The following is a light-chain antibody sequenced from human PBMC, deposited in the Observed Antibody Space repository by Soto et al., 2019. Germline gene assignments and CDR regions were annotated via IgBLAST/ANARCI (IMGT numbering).Light chain of an antibody. CDR2: DVS. CDR3: SSYTTSGSLV. V-gene: IGLV2-14*01. Sequence: QSALTQPASVSGSPGQSMTISCTGTSSDVGGYNYVSWYQQHPGKAPKLMIYDVSNRPSGVSNRFSGSKSGNTASLTISGLQAEDEADYYCSSYTTSGSLVFGGGTKLTVL. J-gene: IGLJ2*01. CDR1: SSDVGGYNY.